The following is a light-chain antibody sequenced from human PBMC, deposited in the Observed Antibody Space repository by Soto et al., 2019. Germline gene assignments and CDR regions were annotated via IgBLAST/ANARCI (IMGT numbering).Light chain of an antibody. J-gene: IGLJ1*01. CDR2: EVN. CDR3: SSYAGSSNV. V-gene: IGLV2-8*01. Sequence: QPVLTQPPSASGSPGQSVAISCTGTSSDVGGYNYVSWYQQHPGKAPKLMIYEVNKRPSGVPDRFSGSKSGNTASLTVSGLQAEDEADSYCSSYAGSSNVFGTGTKLTVL. CDR1: SSDVGGYNY.